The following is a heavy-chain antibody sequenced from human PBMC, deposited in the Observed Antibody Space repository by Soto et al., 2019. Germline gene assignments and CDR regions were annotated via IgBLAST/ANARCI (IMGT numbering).Heavy chain of an antibody. D-gene: IGHD6-13*01. CDR2: MHYTGFS. J-gene: IGHJ4*02. CDR1: GDSVTSHY. Sequence: SETLSLTCSFWGDSVTSHYLTWIRQSPEKGLEWIGYMHYTGFSHYNPSLKSRLTISVDRSKNQFTLQLTSVTAADTAVYYCARGLAASGTHYFDSWGQGTLVTVSS. CDR3: ARGLAASGTHYFDS. V-gene: IGHV4-59*02.